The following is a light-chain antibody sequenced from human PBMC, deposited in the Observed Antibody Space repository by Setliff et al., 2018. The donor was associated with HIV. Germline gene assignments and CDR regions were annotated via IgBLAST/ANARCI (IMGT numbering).Light chain of an antibody. CDR1: QSVSSSS. J-gene: IGKJ4*01. V-gene: IGKV3-20*01. CDR2: GAS. Sequence: EIVLTQSPGTLSLSSGERATLSCRASQSVSSSSLAWYQQKPGRAPRLLMYGASSRATGIPDRFSGSGSGTDFTLTISRLEPEDFAVYFCHQYGTSPDTFGGGTKVDIK. CDR3: HQYGTSPDT.